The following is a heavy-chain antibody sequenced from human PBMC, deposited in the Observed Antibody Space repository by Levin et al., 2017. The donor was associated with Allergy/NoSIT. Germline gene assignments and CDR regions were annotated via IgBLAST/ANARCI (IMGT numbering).Heavy chain of an antibody. CDR1: GFTFSNYG. Sequence: GGSLRLSCAASGFTFSNYGMHWVRQAPGKGLEWVAVIWYDGSNKYYADSVKGRFTISRDNSKNMLYLQMNSLRAEDTAIYYCARVSGRSFVYYYYGMDVWGQGTTVTVSS. J-gene: IGHJ6*02. CDR2: IWYDGSNK. CDR3: ARVSGRSFVYYYYGMDV. D-gene: IGHD1-26*01. V-gene: IGHV3-33*01.